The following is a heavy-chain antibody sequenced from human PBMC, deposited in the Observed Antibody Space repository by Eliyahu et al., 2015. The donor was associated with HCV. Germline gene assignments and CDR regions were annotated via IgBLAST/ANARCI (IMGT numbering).Heavy chain of an antibody. CDR1: GDSMSNSGYS. CDR3: ARGEDYGSGSYIH. CDR2: ISHPGSP. Sequence: QLQLQESGSGLVKPSQTLSLTCAVSGDSMSNSGYSWNWIRQPPGKGLEWIGYISHPGSPYYHPSLKSRVTISVDRSKNQFSLKLSSVTAADTAVYYCARGEDYGSGSYIHWGQGTLVTVSS. V-gene: IGHV4-30-2*01. D-gene: IGHD3-10*01. J-gene: IGHJ4*02.